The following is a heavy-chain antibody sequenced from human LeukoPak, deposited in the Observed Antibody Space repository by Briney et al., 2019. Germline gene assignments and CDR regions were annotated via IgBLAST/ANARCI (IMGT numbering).Heavy chain of an antibody. CDR1: GYTFTGYY. D-gene: IGHD1-26*01. J-gene: IGHJ4*02. CDR2: INPNSGGT. V-gene: IGHV1-2*02. Sequence: ASVKVSCKASGYTFTGYYMHWVRQAPGQGLEWMGWINPNSGGTNYAQKFQGRVTMARDTSISTAYMELSRLRSDDTAVYYCARADKWELPFDYWGQGTLVTVSS. CDR3: ARADKWELPFDY.